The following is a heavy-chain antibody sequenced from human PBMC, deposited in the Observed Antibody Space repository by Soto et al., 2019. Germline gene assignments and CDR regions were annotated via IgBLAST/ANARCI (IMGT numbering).Heavy chain of an antibody. J-gene: IGHJ6*02. CDR1: GGTFSNSP. CDR2: VIPLFRTA. V-gene: IGHV1-69*12. CDR3: ARSRFVVGVTEDYYGMDV. Sequence: QVQLVQSGAEVKKPGSSVKVSCKSSGGTFSNSPISWVRQAPGQGLEWMGGVIPLFRTANYAQKCQGRVTITADESTHTAYLELSSLRSGDTAVYYCARSRFVVGVTEDYYGMDVWGQGTTVTVAS. D-gene: IGHD2-15*01.